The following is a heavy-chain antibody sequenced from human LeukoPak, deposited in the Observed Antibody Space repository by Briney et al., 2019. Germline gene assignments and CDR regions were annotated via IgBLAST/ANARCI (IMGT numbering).Heavy chain of an antibody. D-gene: IGHD3-10*01. CDR1: GFTFSSFA. CDR2: ISPSGSA. CDR3: AKSRSAMVRGVIEY. J-gene: IGHJ4*02. Sequence: GRSLRLSCVASGFTFSSFAMSWVRQAPGKGLEWVSVISPSGSAYNADPVKGRFTISRDNSKDTVYLQMDSLRAEDTATYYCAKSRSAMVRGVIEYWGQGALVADPS. V-gene: IGHV3-23*01.